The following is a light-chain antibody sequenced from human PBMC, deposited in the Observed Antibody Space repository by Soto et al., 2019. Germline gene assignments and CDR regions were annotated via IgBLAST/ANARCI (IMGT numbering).Light chain of an antibody. CDR2: AAS. V-gene: IGKV1-8*01. Sequence: AIRMTQSPSSLSASTGDRVTITCRASQGISSYLAWYQQKPGKAPKLLIYAASTLQSGVPSRFSGSGSGTDVTLTISCLQSEDFATYSWQQYYSYPRTFGQGTKVEIK. CDR1: QGISSY. J-gene: IGKJ1*01. CDR3: QQYYSYPRT.